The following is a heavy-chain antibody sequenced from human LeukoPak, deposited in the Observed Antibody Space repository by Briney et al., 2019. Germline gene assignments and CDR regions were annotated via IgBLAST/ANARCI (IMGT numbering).Heavy chain of an antibody. CDR1: GFTFSSYS. CDR2: ISGSGGST. J-gene: IGHJ2*01. Sequence: GGSLRLSCAASGFTFSSYSMNWVRQAPGKGLEWVSAISGSGGSTYYADSVKGRFTISRDNSKNTLYLQMNSLRAEDTAVYYCAKNYGDYFSYWYFDLWGRGTLVTVSS. CDR3: AKNYGDYFSYWYFDL. D-gene: IGHD4-17*01. V-gene: IGHV3-23*01.